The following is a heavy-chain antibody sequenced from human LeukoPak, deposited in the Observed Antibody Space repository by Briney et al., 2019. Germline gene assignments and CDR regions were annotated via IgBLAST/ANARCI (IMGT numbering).Heavy chain of an antibody. CDR2: IYYNGIT. CDR1: GGSISNGAYY. J-gene: IGHJ4*02. V-gene: IGHV4-30-4*01. CDR3: ARTVDTAMAFDY. D-gene: IGHD5-18*01. Sequence: SETLSLTCTVSGGSISNGAYYWSWIRQPPGGGLEWIGYIYYNGITYYNPSLKSRVTISVDGSKNQFSLKLSSVTAADTAVYYCARTVDTAMAFDYWGQGTLVTVSS.